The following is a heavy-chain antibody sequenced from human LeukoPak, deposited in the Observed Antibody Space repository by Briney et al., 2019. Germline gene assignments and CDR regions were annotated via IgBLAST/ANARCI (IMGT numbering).Heavy chain of an antibody. J-gene: IGHJ4*02. CDR3: ARGLTAASYFDY. Sequence: GASVKVSCKASGYTFTGYYMHWVRQAAGQGLEWMGWINPNSGGTNYAQKFQGWVTMTRDTSISTAYMELSRLRSDDTAVYYCARGLTAASYFDYWGQGTLVTVSS. V-gene: IGHV1-2*04. D-gene: IGHD5-18*01. CDR1: GYTFTGYY. CDR2: INPNSGGT.